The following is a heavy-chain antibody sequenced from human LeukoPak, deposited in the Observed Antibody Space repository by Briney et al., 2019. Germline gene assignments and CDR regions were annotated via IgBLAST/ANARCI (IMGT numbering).Heavy chain of an antibody. CDR3: ARYLNGRYYDILTGYYGGYYYHMDV. V-gene: IGHV1-18*01. J-gene: IGHJ6*03. D-gene: IGHD3-9*01. CDR2: ISAYNGNT. CDR1: GYTFTSYG. Sequence: ASVKVSCKASGYTFTSYGISWVRQATGQGLEWMGWISAYNGNTNYAQKLQGRVTMTTDTSTSTAYMELRSLRSDDTAVYYCARYLNGRYYDILTGYYGGYYYHMDVWGKGTTVTISS.